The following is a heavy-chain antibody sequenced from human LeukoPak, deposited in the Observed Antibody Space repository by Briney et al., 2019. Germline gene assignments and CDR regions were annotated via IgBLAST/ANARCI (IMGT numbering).Heavy chain of an antibody. Sequence: GGPLRLSCAASGFTFSSYWMHWVRQAPGEGLVWVSRINSDGSSTSYADSVKGRFTISRDNAKNTLYLQMNSLRAEDTAVYYCARSRAAAGTWWFDPWGQGTLVTVSS. V-gene: IGHV3-74*01. J-gene: IGHJ5*02. CDR2: INSDGSST. CDR3: ARSRAAAGTWWFDP. CDR1: GFTFSSYW. D-gene: IGHD6-13*01.